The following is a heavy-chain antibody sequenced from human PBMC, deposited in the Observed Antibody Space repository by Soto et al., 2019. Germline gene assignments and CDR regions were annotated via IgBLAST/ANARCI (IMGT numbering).Heavy chain of an antibody. J-gene: IGHJ4*02. Sequence: QVLLQESGPGLVQPSGTLSLSCAVSGVSIGSNYYWGWVRQPPGKGLEWLGDMSHIGSVNYNPSLKSRVTITMDKSQNQFSLQLTAVTAADTAGYYCARRLGWSAIDYWGQGTLVIVSS. CDR2: MSHIGSV. CDR1: GVSIGSNYY. CDR3: ARRLGWSAIDY. D-gene: IGHD6-19*01. V-gene: IGHV4-4*02.